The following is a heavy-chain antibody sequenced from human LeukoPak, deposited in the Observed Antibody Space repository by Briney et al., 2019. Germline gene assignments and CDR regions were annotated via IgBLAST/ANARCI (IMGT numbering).Heavy chain of an antibody. V-gene: IGHV1-18*01. J-gene: IGHJ4*02. CDR3: ARDRGLAARLAGY. CDR1: GYTFTSYG. D-gene: IGHD6-6*01. Sequence: GASVKVSCKASGYTFTSYGISWVRQAPGQGLEWMGWISAYNGNTNYARKLQGRVTMTTDTSTSTAYVELRSLRSDDTAVYYCARDRGLAARLAGYWGQGTLVTVSS. CDR2: ISAYNGNT.